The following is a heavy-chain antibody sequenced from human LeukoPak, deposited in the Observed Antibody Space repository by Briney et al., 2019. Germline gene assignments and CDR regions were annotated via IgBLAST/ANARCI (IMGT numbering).Heavy chain of an antibody. D-gene: IGHD5-18*01. V-gene: IGHV4-39*02. CDR3: ARLGGYSYGYSGAFDI. Sequence: PSETLSLTCTASGGSISSSVYYWGWIRQPPGKGLEWIGNIYYSGSTYYNTSLKSRVSISVDTSKKHFSLRLSSVTAADTAVYYCARLGGYSYGYSGAFDIWGQGTMVTVSS. J-gene: IGHJ3*02. CDR1: GGSISSSVYY. CDR2: IYYSGST.